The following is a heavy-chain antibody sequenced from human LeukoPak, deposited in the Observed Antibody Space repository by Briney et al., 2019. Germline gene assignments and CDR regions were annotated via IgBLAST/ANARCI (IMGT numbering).Heavy chain of an antibody. V-gene: IGHV3-9*01. CDR1: GFTFKDYG. Sequence: GGSLRLSCAATGFTFKDYGMHWVRQPPGKGLEWVSSINWNGGGTDYADSVKGRFTISRDNAKNSLYLQLSSLRPEDTALYYCAKQMRATNTYSFFGLDVWGQGTTVTVSS. D-gene: IGHD1-26*01. J-gene: IGHJ6*02. CDR3: AKQMRATNTYSFFGLDV. CDR2: INWNGGGT.